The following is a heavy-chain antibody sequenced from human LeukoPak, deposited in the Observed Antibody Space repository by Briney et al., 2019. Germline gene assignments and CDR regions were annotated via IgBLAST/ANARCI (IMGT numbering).Heavy chain of an antibody. V-gene: IGHV3-7*01. Sequence: PGGSLRLSCAASGFTFSSYWMSGVRQAPGKGLEWVANIKQDGSEKYYVDSVKGRFTISRDNAKNSLYLQMNSLRAEDTAVYYCARDVYCSGGSCFASTPRFDYWGQGTLVTVSS. CDR1: GFTFSSYW. J-gene: IGHJ4*02. D-gene: IGHD2-15*01. CDR2: IKQDGSEK. CDR3: ARDVYCSGGSCFASTPRFDY.